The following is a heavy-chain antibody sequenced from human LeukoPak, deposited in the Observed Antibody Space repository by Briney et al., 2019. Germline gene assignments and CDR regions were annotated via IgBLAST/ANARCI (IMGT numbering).Heavy chain of an antibody. CDR3: ARGHHFGFLDC. J-gene: IGHJ4*02. D-gene: IGHD3-10*01. Sequence: GGSPRLSCAASGVMFTSYWMTWVRQAPGKGLEWVANIKQDGSEKYYADSVKGRFTISRDNAKNSVYLQMNSLRAEDTAVYYCARGHHFGFLDCWGQGTLVTVSS. V-gene: IGHV3-7*04. CDR1: GVMFTSYW. CDR2: IKQDGSEK.